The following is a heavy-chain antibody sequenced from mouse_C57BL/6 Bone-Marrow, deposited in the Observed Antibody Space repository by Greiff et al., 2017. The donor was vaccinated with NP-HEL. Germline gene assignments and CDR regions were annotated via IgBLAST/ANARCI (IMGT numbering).Heavy chain of an antibody. Sequence: EVQLQESGGGLVKPGGSLKLSCAASGFTFSDSGMHWVRLAPETGLEWVAYISSGSSTIYYADTVKGRFTISSDNAKNTLFLQMTSLRSEATAMDYCARENYYAMDYWGQGTSATVSS. CDR3: ARENYYAMDY. CDR1: GFTFSDSG. CDR2: ISSGSSTI. V-gene: IGHV5-17*01. J-gene: IGHJ4*01.